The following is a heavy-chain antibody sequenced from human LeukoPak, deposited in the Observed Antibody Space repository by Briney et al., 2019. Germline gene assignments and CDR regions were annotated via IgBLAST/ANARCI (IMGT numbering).Heavy chain of an antibody. D-gene: IGHD3-16*01. CDR3: AQRMDQKYYYYGMDV. J-gene: IGHJ6*02. Sequence: GGSLRLSCAASGFTFTSYALNWVRQAPGKGLEWVSSISASGDATHYTDSVKGRFTISRDNSKNTLYLQMDSLRAEDTARYYCAQRMDQKYYYYGMDVWGQGTTVTVSS. CDR1: GFTFTSYA. CDR2: ISASGDAT. V-gene: IGHV3-23*01.